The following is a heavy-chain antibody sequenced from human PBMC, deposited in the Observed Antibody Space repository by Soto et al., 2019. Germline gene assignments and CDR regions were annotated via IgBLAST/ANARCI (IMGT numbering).Heavy chain of an antibody. V-gene: IGHV4-31*03. D-gene: IGHD5-18*01. CDR2: ISYSGMT. CDR3: ARESAGPGYSYGKFDY. CDR1: GVSVSTGGYF. Sequence: PSETLSLPCTVSGVSVSTGGYFWTWFRQHPEKGLEWIGNISYSGMTYYNRSLRCRVSISLDPSESQFSLNLNSVTAADPPVYYCARESAGPGYSYGKFDYWGQGALVVFSS. J-gene: IGHJ4*02.